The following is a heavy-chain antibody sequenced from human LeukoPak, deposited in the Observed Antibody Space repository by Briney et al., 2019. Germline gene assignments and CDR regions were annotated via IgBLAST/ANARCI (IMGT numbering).Heavy chain of an antibody. CDR3: ARDQKDSSSYHYYYGMDV. Sequence: GGSLRLSCAASGFTVSSNYMSWVRQAPGKGLEWVSVIYSGGSTYYADSVKGRFTISRDNSKNTLYLQMNSLRAEDTAVYYCARDQKDSSSYHYYYGMDVWGQGTTVTVSS. CDR1: GFTVSSNY. J-gene: IGHJ6*02. CDR2: IYSGGST. D-gene: IGHD6-6*01. V-gene: IGHV3-66*01.